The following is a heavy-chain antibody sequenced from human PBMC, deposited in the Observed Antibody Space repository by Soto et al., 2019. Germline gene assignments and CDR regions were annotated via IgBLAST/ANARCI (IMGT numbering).Heavy chain of an antibody. Sequence: PSQTLSLTCAISGDSVSSNSTAWDWIRQSPSRGLEWLGRTYYRSRWYNDYALSVKSRITINPDTSKNQFSLHLNSVTPDDTAMYYCARVGITGTTSWFDPWGQGTLVTVSS. D-gene: IGHD1-7*01. CDR2: TYYRSRWYN. J-gene: IGHJ5*02. V-gene: IGHV6-1*01. CDR3: ARVGITGTTSWFDP. CDR1: GDSVSSNSTA.